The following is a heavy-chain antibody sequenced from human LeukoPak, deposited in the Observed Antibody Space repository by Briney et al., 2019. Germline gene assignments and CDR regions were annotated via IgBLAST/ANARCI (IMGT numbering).Heavy chain of an antibody. CDR3: AKGFGGNAENYFDY. J-gene: IGHJ4*02. Sequence: GSLRLSCAASGFTVSSNYMSWVRQAPGEGLEWVSSIYRDGSTYYADPVKGRFTISRDNSKNTLYLQMNSLRAEDTAVYYCAKGFGGNAENYFDYWAQETRVTVPP. CDR2: IYRDGST. CDR1: GFTVSSNY. D-gene: IGHD3-16*01. V-gene: IGHV3-53*05.